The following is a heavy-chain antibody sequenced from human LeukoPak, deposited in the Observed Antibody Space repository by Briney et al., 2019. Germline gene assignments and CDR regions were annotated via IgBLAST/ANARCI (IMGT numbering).Heavy chain of an antibody. V-gene: IGHV3-11*01. CDR2: ITSSGANV. Sequence: PGGSLRLSCAASGFTFSDYYMSWIRQAPGKGPEWLSHITSSGANVYYADSVKGRFAVSRDNAKNSLYLQMNNLRAEDTAVYYCARQWFGDYWGQGTLVTVSS. CDR3: ARQWFGDY. CDR1: GFTFSDYY. D-gene: IGHD3-10*01. J-gene: IGHJ4*02.